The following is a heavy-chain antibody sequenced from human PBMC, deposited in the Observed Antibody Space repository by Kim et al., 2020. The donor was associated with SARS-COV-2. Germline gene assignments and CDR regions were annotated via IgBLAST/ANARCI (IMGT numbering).Heavy chain of an antibody. D-gene: IGHD2-21*02. V-gene: IGHV3-7*01. CDR2: IKRDGSQK. CDR1: GFTFSRSR. J-gene: IGHJ3*02. CDR3: SSEGVDDFFSIRNI. Sequence: GGSLRLSCVASGFTFSRSRMSWVRQAPGKTLEWVAFIKRDGSQKYNMGSVKGRFIISRDNTKNSLSLQMNNLRVEDTGIYYCSSEGVDDFFSIRNIWG.